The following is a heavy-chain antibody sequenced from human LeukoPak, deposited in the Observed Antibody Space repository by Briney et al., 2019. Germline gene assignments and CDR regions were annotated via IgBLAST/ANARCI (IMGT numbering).Heavy chain of an antibody. Sequence: TSVKVSCKASGFTFTSSPMQWVRQARGQRLEWIGWIVVGNGNTNYAQKFQERVTMTTDMSTSTAYMELSSLRSEDTAVYYCATGSGWYSPVYWGEGNLLTVSS. V-gene: IGHV1-58*02. D-gene: IGHD6-19*01. CDR1: GFTFTSSP. CDR3: ATGSGWYSPVY. CDR2: IVVGNGNT. J-gene: IGHJ4*02.